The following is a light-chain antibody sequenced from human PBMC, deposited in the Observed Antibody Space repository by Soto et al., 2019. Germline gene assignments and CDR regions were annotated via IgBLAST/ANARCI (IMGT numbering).Light chain of an antibody. Sequence: EIVLTQSPGTLSLSPVEIAKVCFISIQTVRGIYLAWYQQKPGQAPRLLIYGGSSRATGIPDRFSGSGSGTDFTLTIRRLEPEDFAVYYCQQFGSAPEGKCGQGTKG. CDR2: GGS. CDR1: QTVRGIY. J-gene: IGKJ1*01. CDR3: QQFGSAPEGK. V-gene: IGKV3-20*01.